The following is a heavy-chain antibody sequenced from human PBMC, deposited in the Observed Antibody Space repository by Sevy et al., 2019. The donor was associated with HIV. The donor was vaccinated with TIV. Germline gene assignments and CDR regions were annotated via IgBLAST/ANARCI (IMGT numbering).Heavy chain of an antibody. D-gene: IGHD2-15*01. CDR1: GFTFSSYS. CDR2: ISSSSSTI. J-gene: IGHJ4*02. V-gene: IGHV3-48*02. Sequence: GGSLRLSCAASGFTFSSYSMNWVRQAPRKGLEWVSYISSSSSTIYYADSVKGRFTISGDNAKNSLYLQMNSLRDEDTAVYYCTRANLGYCSGGSCSTFGYWGQGTLVTVSS. CDR3: TRANLGYCSGGSCSTFGY.